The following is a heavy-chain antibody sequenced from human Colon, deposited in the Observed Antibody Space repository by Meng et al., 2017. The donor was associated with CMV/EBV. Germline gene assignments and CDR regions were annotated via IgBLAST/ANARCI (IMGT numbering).Heavy chain of an antibody. Sequence: GESLKISCAASGFTFSGSAMHWVRQASGKGLGWVGRIRSKANSDATAYAASVKGRFTISRDDSRNTSYLQMNSLKTEDTAVYYCTRRSTDDSSGYFSWGQGTLVTVSS. V-gene: IGHV3-73*01. CDR2: IRSKANSDAT. J-gene: IGHJ5*02. CDR3: TRRSTDDSSGYFS. D-gene: IGHD3-22*01. CDR1: GFTFSGSA.